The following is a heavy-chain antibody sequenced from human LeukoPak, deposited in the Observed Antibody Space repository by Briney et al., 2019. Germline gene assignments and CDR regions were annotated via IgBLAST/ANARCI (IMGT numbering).Heavy chain of an antibody. CDR1: GGSISSGGYY. CDR3: ARVDCSSTSCYTFNPPWFDP. CDR2: IYYSGST. V-gene: IGHV4-31*03. Sequence: SQTLSLTCTVSGGSISSGGYYWSWIRQHPGTGLEWIGYIYYSGSTYYNPSLKSRVTISVDTSKNQFSLKLSSVTAADTAVYYCARVDCSSTSCYTFNPPWFDPWGQGTLVTVSS. J-gene: IGHJ5*02. D-gene: IGHD2-2*02.